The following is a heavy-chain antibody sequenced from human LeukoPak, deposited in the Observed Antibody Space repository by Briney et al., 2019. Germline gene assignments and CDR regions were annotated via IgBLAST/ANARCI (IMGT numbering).Heavy chain of an antibody. D-gene: IGHD4-17*01. CDR2: ISGGGGDT. CDR3: ATRRATVTTSYFDY. V-gene: IGHV3-23*01. J-gene: IGHJ4*02. Sequence: GGSLRLSCAASGFTFSSYSMTWVRQAPGKGLEWVSAISGGGGDTYYADSVKGRFTISRDNSKNTLYLQMNSLRAEDTAVYYCATRRATVTTSYFDYWGQGTLVTVSS. CDR1: GFTFSSYS.